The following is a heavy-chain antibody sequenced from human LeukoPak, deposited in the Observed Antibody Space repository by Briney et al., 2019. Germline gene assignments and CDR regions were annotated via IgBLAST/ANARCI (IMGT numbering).Heavy chain of an antibody. CDR1: GYTLTELS. CDR2: FDPEDGET. V-gene: IGHV1-24*01. Sequence: GASVKVSCKVSGYTLTELSMHWVRQAPGRGLEWMGGFDPEDGETIYAQKFQGRVTMTEDTSTDTAYMELSSLRSEDTAVYYCATENQGRGFSIFGVVQYYFDYWGQGTLVTVSS. D-gene: IGHD3-3*01. J-gene: IGHJ4*02. CDR3: ATENQGRGFSIFGVVQYYFDY.